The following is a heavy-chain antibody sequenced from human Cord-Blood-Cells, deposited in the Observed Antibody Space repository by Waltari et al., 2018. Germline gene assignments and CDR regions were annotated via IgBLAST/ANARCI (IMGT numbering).Heavy chain of an antibody. Sequence: EVQLVQSGAEVKKPGESLKISCKGSGYSFTSYWIGWVRQMPGKGLEWMGIIYPGDSDTRYSPSFQGQVTISADKSISTAYLQWSSLKASDTAMYYRARLLPSYYDFWSGYSAFDYWGQGTLVTVSS. CDR1: GYSFTSYW. CDR2: IYPGDSDT. D-gene: IGHD3-3*01. V-gene: IGHV5-51*01. J-gene: IGHJ4*02. CDR3: ARLLPSYYDFWSGYSAFDY.